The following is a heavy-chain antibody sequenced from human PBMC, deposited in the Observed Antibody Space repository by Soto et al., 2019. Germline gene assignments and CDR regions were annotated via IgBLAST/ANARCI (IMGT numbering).Heavy chain of an antibody. D-gene: IGHD5-12*01. CDR2: ISSSSSYI. Sequence: EVQLLESGGGLVQPGGSLRLSCAASGFTFSSYAMSWVRQAPGKGLEWVSSISSSSSYIYYADSVKGRFTISRDNAKNSLYLQMNSLRAEDTAVYYCARAGGDGYNSDYWGQGTLVTVSS. CDR3: ARAGGDGYNSDY. V-gene: IGHV3-21*01. CDR1: GFTFSSYA. J-gene: IGHJ4*02.